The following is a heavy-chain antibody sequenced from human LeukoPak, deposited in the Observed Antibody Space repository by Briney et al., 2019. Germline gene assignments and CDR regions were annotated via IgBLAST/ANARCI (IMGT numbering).Heavy chain of an antibody. Sequence: GGSLRLSCAASGFTFSSYAMSWVRQAPGKGLEWVSAMSGSGGSTYYADSVKGRFTISRDNSKNTLYLQMNSLRAEDTAVYYCANPFRGYCSGGSCYSLHYWGQGTLVTVSS. CDR1: GFTFSSYA. V-gene: IGHV3-23*01. J-gene: IGHJ4*02. CDR3: ANPFRGYCSGGSCYSLHY. D-gene: IGHD2-15*01. CDR2: MSGSGGST.